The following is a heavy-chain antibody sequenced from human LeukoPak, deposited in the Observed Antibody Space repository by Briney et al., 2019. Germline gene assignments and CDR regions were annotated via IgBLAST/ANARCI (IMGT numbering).Heavy chain of an antibody. Sequence: SETLSLTCSVSGYSISSGYYWGWIRQPPGKGLQWMGIIYQSGKTYCNPSLESRVTISVDTSKNQFSLKMNSMTAADTAMYYCARGLPGGQLSRYDYWGQGTLVTVSS. CDR3: ARGLPGGQLSRYDY. CDR2: IYQSGKT. CDR1: GYSISSGYY. V-gene: IGHV4-38-2*02. J-gene: IGHJ4*02. D-gene: IGHD6-13*01.